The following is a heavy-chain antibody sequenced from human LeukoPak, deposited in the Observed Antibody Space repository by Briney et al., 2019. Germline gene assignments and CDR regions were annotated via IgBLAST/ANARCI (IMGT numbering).Heavy chain of an antibody. CDR3: ARGQNYYYDSSGYFDY. Sequence: SETLSLTCAVYGGSFSGYYWSWIRQPPGKGLEWIGEINHSGSTNYNPSLKSRVTISVDTSKNQFSPKLSSVTAADTAVYYCARGQNYYYDSSGYFDYWGQGTLVTVSS. CDR1: GGSFSGYY. CDR2: INHSGST. D-gene: IGHD3-22*01. J-gene: IGHJ4*02. V-gene: IGHV4-34*01.